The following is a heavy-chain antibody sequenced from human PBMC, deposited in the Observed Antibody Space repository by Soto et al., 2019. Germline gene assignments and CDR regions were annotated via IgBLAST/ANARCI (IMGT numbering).Heavy chain of an antibody. D-gene: IGHD5-12*01. CDR3: ARDRGGYERIDY. CDR1: GGSISSDDSY. CDR2: IYYSGST. J-gene: IGHJ4*02. V-gene: IGHV4-30-4*01. Sequence: QVQLQESGPGLVKPPQTLSLTCTVSGGSISSDDSYWSWIRQPPGKGLEWIGYIYYSGSTYYNPSLKSRVTISVDTSKNQFSLKLNSVTAADTAVYYCARDRGGYERIDYWGQGTLVTVSS.